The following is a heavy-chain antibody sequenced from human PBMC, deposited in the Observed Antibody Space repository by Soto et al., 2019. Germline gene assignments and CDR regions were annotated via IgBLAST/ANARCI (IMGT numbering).Heavy chain of an antibody. V-gene: IGHV4-39*01. CDR2: VFYSGST. CDR3: ARHHDS. CDR1: GDSISSGSYY. Sequence: SETLSLTCAVYGDSISSGSYYWDWIRQPPGKGLEWIGNVFYSGSTLYNPSFKSRVSIDADTSNNQFSLKLSSVTAADTAVYYCARHHDSWGQGTLVTVSS. J-gene: IGHJ4*02.